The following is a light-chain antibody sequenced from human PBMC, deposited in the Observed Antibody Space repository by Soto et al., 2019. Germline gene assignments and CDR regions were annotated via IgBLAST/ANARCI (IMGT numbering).Light chain of an antibody. CDR3: QHYGSSLWT. CDR2: GAS. CDR1: QSIRSTY. Sequence: EVVLTQSPGTLSLSPGERATLSCRASQSIRSTYLAWYQQKPGQAPRVVIYGASSRATGIPDRFSGSGSGTDFTLTISRLEPEDFAVYYCQHYGSSLWTFGQGTKVEIK. J-gene: IGKJ1*01. V-gene: IGKV3-20*01.